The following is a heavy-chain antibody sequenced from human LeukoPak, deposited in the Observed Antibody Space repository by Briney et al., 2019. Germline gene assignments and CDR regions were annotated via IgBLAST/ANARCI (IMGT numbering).Heavy chain of an antibody. J-gene: IGHJ4*02. V-gene: IGHV1-2*02. D-gene: IGHD6-13*01. Sequence: GASVKVSCKASGYTFTGYYMHWVRQAPGQGLEWMGWINPNSGGTNYAQKFQGRVTMTTDTSTSTAYMKLRSLRADDTAVYYCARDLRRGSSSWYVSGGDYWGQGTLVTVSS. CDR1: GYTFTGYY. CDR3: ARDLRRGSSSWYVSGGDY. CDR2: INPNSGGT.